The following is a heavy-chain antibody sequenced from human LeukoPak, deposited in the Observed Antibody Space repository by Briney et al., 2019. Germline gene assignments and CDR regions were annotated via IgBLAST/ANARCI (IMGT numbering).Heavy chain of an antibody. CDR3: ARVRDPPYYYYSYYMDV. CDR2: INHSGST. V-gene: IGHV4-34*01. CDR1: GGSFSGYY. J-gene: IGHJ6*03. Sequence: PSETLSLTCAVYGGSFSGYYWSWIRQPPGKGLEWIGEINHSGSTNYNPSLKSRVTISVDTSKNQFSLKLSSVTAADTAVYYCARVRDPPYYYYSYYMDVWGKGTTVTVSS.